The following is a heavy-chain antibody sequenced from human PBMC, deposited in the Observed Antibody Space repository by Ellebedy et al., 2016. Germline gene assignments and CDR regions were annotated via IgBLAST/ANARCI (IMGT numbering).Heavy chain of an antibody. CDR2: IYYSGST. J-gene: IGHJ4*02. V-gene: IGHV4-34*01. CDR3: ARHSKEMATSYPLFDY. D-gene: IGHD5-24*01. CDR1: GGSFSGYY. Sequence: SETLSLXCAVYGGSFSGYYWSWIRQPPGKGLEWIGSIYYSGSTYYNPSLKSRVTISVDTSKDQFSLKLSSVTAADTAVYYCARHSKEMATSYPLFDYWGQGTLVTVSS.